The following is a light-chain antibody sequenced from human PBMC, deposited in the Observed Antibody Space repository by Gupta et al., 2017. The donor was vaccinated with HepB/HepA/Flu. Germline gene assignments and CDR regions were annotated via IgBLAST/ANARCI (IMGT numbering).Light chain of an antibody. J-gene: IGLJ3*02. CDR2: GKN. CDR1: SLRSYY. Sequence: SSELTQDPAVSVALGQTVRITCQGDSLRSYYASWYQQKPGQAPVLVIYGKNNRPSGIRDRFSGSSSGNTASLTITGAQAEDEADYYCNSRDSSGNRWVFGGGTKLTVL. CDR3: NSRDSSGNRWV. V-gene: IGLV3-19*01.